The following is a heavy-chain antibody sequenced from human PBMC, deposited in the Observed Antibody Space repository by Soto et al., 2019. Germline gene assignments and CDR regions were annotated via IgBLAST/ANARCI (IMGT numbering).Heavy chain of an antibody. Sequence: ASVKVSCKASGYTFTSYAMHWVRQAPGQRLEWMGWINAGNGNTKYSQKFQGRVTITRDTSASTAYMELSSLRSEDTAVYYCAREEVTMVRDYYYYYMDVWGKGTTVTVSS. D-gene: IGHD3-10*01. V-gene: IGHV1-3*01. CDR1: GYTFTSYA. CDR2: INAGNGNT. J-gene: IGHJ6*03. CDR3: AREEVTMVRDYYYYYMDV.